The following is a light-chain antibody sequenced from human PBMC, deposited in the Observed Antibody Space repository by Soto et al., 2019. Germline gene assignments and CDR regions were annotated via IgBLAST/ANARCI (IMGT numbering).Light chain of an antibody. CDR2: AAS. CDR3: QQAKSFPLT. V-gene: IGKV1D-12*01. J-gene: IGKJ4*01. CDR1: QDISSW. Sequence: DIQMTQSPSSVSTSVGDRVTITCRASQDISSWLAWYQQKPGKVPKLLIYAASSLQSGVPSRFSGSGSGTDFTLTISSLQPEDFAIYYCQQAKSFPLTFGGGTKVEIK.